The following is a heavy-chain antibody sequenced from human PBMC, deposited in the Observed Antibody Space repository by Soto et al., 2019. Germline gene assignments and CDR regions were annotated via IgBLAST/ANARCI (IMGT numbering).Heavy chain of an antibody. CDR2: INPHGGSA. V-gene: IGHV1-46*01. CDR3: ARSSGGNFGIIIEGSNWFDP. D-gene: IGHD3-3*01. Sequence: ASVKVSCKAPGDTFTSYYLNWVRQAPGQGLEWMGVINPHGGSAKYAQKFQGRVTMTRDTSRSTVYMELRSLRSDNTAIYYCARSSGGNFGIIIEGSNWFDPWGQGTLVTVSS. CDR1: GDTFTSYY. J-gene: IGHJ5*02.